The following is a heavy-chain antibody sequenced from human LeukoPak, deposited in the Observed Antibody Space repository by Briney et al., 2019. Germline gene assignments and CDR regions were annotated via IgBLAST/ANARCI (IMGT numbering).Heavy chain of an antibody. V-gene: IGHV4-59*01. Sequence: SETLSLTCTVSGGSISSYYWSWIRQPPGKGLEWIGYIYYSGSTNYNPSLKSRVTISVDTSKNQFSLKLSSVTAADTAVYYCARGVYSSSWPLCYWGQGTLVTVSS. CDR2: IYYSGST. CDR3: ARGVYSSSWPLCY. D-gene: IGHD6-13*01. J-gene: IGHJ4*02. CDR1: GGSISSYY.